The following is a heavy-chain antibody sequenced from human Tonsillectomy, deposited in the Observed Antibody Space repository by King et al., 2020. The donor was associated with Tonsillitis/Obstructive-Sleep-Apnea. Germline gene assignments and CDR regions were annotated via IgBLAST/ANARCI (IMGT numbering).Heavy chain of an antibody. CDR2: IYPGDSDT. CDR3: VRRGLGDYVSYFDY. CDR1: GYSFATYW. V-gene: IGHV5-51*01. J-gene: IGHJ4*02. D-gene: IGHD4-17*01. Sequence: VQLVESGAEVKKPGESLKISCAGSGYSFATYWIAWVRQMPGKGLEWMGIIYPGDSDTRYSPSFQGQVTISADKSINTAYLQWSSLKASDTAMYYCVRRGLGDYVSYFDYWGQGTLVTVSS.